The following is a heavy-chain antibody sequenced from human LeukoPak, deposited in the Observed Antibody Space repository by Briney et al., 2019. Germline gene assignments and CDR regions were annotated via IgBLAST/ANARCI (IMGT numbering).Heavy chain of an antibody. CDR3: ARAIGSMVRGVPYYYYYGMDV. Sequence: ASVKVSFKGSGYTFTSYDINWVRQPTARGLEWMGWMNPNSGNTGYAQKFQGRVTMTRRTSISTAYMELSRLRSEDTAVYYCARAIGSMVRGVPYYYYYGMDVWGQGTTVTVSS. J-gene: IGHJ6*02. V-gene: IGHV1-8*01. D-gene: IGHD3-10*01. CDR1: GYTFTSYD. CDR2: MNPNSGNT.